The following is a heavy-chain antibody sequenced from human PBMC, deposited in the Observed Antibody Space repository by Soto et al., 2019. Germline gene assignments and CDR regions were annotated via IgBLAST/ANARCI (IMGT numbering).Heavy chain of an antibody. CDR1: GYTFTSYA. J-gene: IGHJ4*02. V-gene: IGHV1-3*01. CDR3: ARGPQKYSVAGGY. CDR2: INADNGDT. D-gene: IGHD5-18*01. Sequence: QVQLVQSGAEVKKPGASVKVSCKASGYTFTSYAMHWVRQAPGQRLEWMGWINADNGDTKYSQKFQGRVSITRDTSASTDYMELSSLKSEDTAVYYCARGPQKYSVAGGYWGQGTLVTVSS.